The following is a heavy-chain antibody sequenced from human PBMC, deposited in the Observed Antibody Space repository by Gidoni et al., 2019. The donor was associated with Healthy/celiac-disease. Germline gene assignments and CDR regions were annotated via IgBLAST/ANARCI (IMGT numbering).Heavy chain of an antibody. CDR3: AKDVAVAGVPFDY. J-gene: IGHJ4*02. Sequence: QVQLVESGGGVVQPGRSLRLSCAAYGFTFSSYGMHWVRQAPGKGLGWVAFIRYDGSNKYYADSVKGRFTISRDNSKNTLYLQMNSLRAEDTAVYYCAKDVAVAGVPFDYWGQGTLVTVSS. D-gene: IGHD6-19*01. CDR2: IRYDGSNK. V-gene: IGHV3-30*02. CDR1: GFTFSSYG.